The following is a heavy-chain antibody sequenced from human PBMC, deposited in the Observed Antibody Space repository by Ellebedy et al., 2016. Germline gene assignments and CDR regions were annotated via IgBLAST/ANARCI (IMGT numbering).Heavy chain of an antibody. CDR1: GFTFRNYA. Sequence: ETLSLTCAASGFTFRNYAIYWVRQAPGKGLDWVSGISGSGGTTYYADSVKGRFTISRDNAKNSLYLQMNSLRAEDTAVYYCARAGFGDGDPPYYYYYMDVWGKGTTVTVSS. J-gene: IGHJ6*03. V-gene: IGHV3-23*01. D-gene: IGHD3-10*01. CDR2: ISGSGGTT. CDR3: ARAGFGDGDPPYYYYYMDV.